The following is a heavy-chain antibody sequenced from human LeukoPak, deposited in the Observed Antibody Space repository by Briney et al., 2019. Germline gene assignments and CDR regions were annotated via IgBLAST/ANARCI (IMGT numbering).Heavy chain of an antibody. D-gene: IGHD3-10*01. CDR1: GGSISSYY. J-gene: IGHJ5*02. CDR2: IYYSGST. CDR3: AKSLYGSGSYYNWFDP. V-gene: IGHV4-59*01. Sequence: SETLSLTCTVSGGSISSYYWSWLRQPPGKGLEWIGYIYYSGSTNYNPSLKSRVTISVDTSKNQFSLKLSSVTAADTAVYYCAKSLYGSGSYYNWFDPWGQGTLVTVSS.